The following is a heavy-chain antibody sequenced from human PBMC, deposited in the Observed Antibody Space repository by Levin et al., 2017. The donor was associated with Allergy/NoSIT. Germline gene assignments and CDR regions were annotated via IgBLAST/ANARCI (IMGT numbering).Heavy chain of an antibody. CDR2: IYWDDDK. CDR1: GFSLNTSGVA. Sequence: SGPTLVKPTQTLTLTCTFSGFSLNTSGVAVGWIRQPPGKALEWLGLIYWDDDKRYSPVLKTRLTITKETPKNQVVLTLANVDPVDTGTYYCAHSRVLQYVDWFAWYYAMDVWGQGTTVTVSS. J-gene: IGHJ6*02. D-gene: IGHD3-9*01. CDR3: AHSRVLQYVDWFAWYYAMDV. V-gene: IGHV2-5*02.